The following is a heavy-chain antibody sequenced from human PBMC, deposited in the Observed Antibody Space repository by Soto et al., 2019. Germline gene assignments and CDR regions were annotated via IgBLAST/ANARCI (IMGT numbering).Heavy chain of an antibody. CDR2: ISSSGTGV. CDR3: AKGEQQLAYYYYGMDV. V-gene: IGHV3-11*01. CDR1: GFSLSDYY. Sequence: GSLRLSCAVSGFSLSDYYISWIRQAPGEGLEWVSYISSSGTGVHYADSVKGRFTISKDDANNSLYLQMNSLRAEDTAVYYCAKGEQQLAYYYYGMDVWGQGTTVTVSS. D-gene: IGHD6-13*01. J-gene: IGHJ6*02.